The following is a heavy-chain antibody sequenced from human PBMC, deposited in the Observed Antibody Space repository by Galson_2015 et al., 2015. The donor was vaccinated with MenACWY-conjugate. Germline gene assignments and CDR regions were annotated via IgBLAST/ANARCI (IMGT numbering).Heavy chain of an antibody. V-gene: IGHV3-23*01. Sequence: SLRLSCAASGFTFSSYAMSWVRQAPGKGLEWVSAISGSGGSTYYADSVKGRFTISRDNPKNTLYLQMNSLRAEDTAVYYCAGQGWFGELSIDYWGQGTLVTVSS. CDR1: GFTFSSYA. CDR3: AGQGWFGELSIDY. J-gene: IGHJ4*02. D-gene: IGHD3-10*01. CDR2: ISGSGGST.